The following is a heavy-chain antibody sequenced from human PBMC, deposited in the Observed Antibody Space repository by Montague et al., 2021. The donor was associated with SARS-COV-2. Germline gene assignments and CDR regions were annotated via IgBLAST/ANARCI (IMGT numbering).Heavy chain of an antibody. D-gene: IGHD2-2*01. V-gene: IGHV3-7*01. J-gene: IGHJ4*02. CDR2: IDQHGSEK. CDR1: GFTFSSYW. Sequence: LRLSCAASGFTFSSYWMSWVRQAPGKGLEWVANIDQHGSEKYYVDSVNGRFTISRDNARNSLHLQMNSLRVDDTAVYYCAISTTAATGAVGYWGQGTLVIVSS. CDR3: AISTTAATGAVGY.